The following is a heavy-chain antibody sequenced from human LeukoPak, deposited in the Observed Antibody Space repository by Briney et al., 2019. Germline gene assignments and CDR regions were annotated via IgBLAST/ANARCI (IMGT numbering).Heavy chain of an antibody. Sequence: SETQSLTCIVSGDSISPYYWNWIRQPPGKGLEWIGYIYYSGDTNYNPSLKSRVTMSVDTSKNQFSLKLSSVTAADTAVYYCARSQQLIRTFDSWGQGTPVTVSS. D-gene: IGHD6-13*01. CDR3: ARSQQLIRTFDS. CDR2: IYYSGDT. J-gene: IGHJ4*02. CDR1: GDSISPYY. V-gene: IGHV4-59*01.